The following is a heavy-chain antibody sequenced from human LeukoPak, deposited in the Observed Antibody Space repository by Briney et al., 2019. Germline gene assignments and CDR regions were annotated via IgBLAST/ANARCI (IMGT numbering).Heavy chain of an antibody. V-gene: IGHV3-53*01. CDR2: IYSDGNT. CDR3: SRGVEPLAANTLAY. CDR1: GFTVITND. D-gene: IGHD1-14*01. Sequence: GGSLRLSCAASGFTVITNDMTWVRQAPGKGLEWVSVIYSDGNTKYADSVQGRFTISRDNSKNTLYLEMNSLSPDDTAVYYCSRGVEPLAANTLAYWGQGTLVTVSS. J-gene: IGHJ4*02.